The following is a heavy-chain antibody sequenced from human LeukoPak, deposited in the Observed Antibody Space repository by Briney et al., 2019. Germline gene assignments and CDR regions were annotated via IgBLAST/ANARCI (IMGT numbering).Heavy chain of an antibody. CDR2: MSERDGST. V-gene: IGHV3-23*01. CDR3: AKRGVVIRGILVIGYHQEAYHYDF. Sequence: QAGGSLRLSCVVSGISLSNYAMTWVRQAPGKGLEWVSYMSERDGSTTYADSVKGRFTISRDTSLNTLYLQMNNLRAEDTAVYFCAKRGVVIRGILVIGYHQEAYHYDFWGQGVLVTVSS. CDR1: GISLSNYA. J-gene: IGHJ4*02. D-gene: IGHD3-10*01.